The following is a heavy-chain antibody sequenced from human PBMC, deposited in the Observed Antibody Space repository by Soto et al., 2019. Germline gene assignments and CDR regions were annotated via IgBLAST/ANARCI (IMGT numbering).Heavy chain of an antibody. J-gene: IGHJ3*02. V-gene: IGHV4-39*01. CDR3: ARETLDYYDSSGWHAFDI. CDR1: GGSMSSSSYY. Sequence: SETLSLTCSVSGGSMSSSSYYWGWIRQPPGKGLEWIGNVYHSGSTYYNPSLKSRLTISVHPSKNQFSLTLNSVTAADTAVYYCARETLDYYDSSGWHAFDIWGQGTMVT. CDR2: VYHSGST. D-gene: IGHD3-22*01.